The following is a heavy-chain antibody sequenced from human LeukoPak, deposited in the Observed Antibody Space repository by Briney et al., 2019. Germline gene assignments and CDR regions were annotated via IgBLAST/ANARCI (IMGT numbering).Heavy chain of an antibody. J-gene: IGHJ4*02. V-gene: IGHV1-18*03. Sequence: ASVKVSCKASGYTFTSFGINWVRQAPGQGLEWMGWISAYNGNTNYAQNLQGRVTMTTDTSTSTAYMELRSLRSDDMAAYYCARWSRNSLSDFDYWGQGTLVTVSS. CDR2: ISAYNGNT. CDR1: GYTFTSFG. D-gene: IGHD1-7*01. CDR3: ARWSRNSLSDFDY.